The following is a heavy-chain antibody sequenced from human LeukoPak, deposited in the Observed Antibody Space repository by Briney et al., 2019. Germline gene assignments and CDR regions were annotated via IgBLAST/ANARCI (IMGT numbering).Heavy chain of an antibody. V-gene: IGHV1-69*13. Sequence: SVKVSCKASGGTFTCYAISWVRQAPGQGLEGMGGIIPIFGTANYAQTFQGRVTITADESTSTAYMELSSLRSEDTAVYYCARSIAAAGYFDYWGQGTLVTVSS. CDR2: IIPIFGTA. D-gene: IGHD6-13*01. CDR1: GGTFTCYA. J-gene: IGHJ4*02. CDR3: ARSIAAAGYFDY.